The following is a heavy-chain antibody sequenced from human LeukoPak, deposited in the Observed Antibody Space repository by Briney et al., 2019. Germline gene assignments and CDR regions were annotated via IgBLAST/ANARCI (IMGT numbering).Heavy chain of an antibody. Sequence: GASVKVSCKASGYTFTRYGISWVRQALGQGLEWMGWISGYNGNTNYAEKLQGRVTMTTDTSTSTAYMELRSLRSDDTAVYYCARVWIEYGSGSRTFDYWGQGTLVTVSS. CDR3: ARVWIEYGSGSRTFDY. CDR2: ISGYNGNT. D-gene: IGHD3-10*01. V-gene: IGHV1-18*01. CDR1: GYTFTRYG. J-gene: IGHJ4*02.